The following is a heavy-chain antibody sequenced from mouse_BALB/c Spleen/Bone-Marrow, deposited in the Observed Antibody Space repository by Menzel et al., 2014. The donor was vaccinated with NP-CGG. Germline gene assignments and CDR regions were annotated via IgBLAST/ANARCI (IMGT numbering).Heavy chain of an antibody. CDR1: GYSFSNYW. D-gene: IGHD1-1*01. V-gene: IGHV1-80*01. CDR3: ASRGDYSYAMDY. J-gene: IGHJ4*01. Sequence: QVQLQQSGAELVRPGSSVKISCKSSGYSFSNYWMNWMKQRPGQGLEWIGQIYPGDGDTNYNGKFQGKATLTADKSSSAAYMQLRSRTSEDSAVYFCASRGDYSYAMDYWGQGTSVTVSS. CDR2: IYPGDGDT.